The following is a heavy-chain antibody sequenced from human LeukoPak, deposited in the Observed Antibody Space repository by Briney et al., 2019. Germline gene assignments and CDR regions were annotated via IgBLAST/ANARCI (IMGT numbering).Heavy chain of an antibody. D-gene: IGHD3-9*01. Sequence: GGSLRLSCAASGFTFSDYYMSWIRQAPGKGPEWVSYISSSGSTIYYADSVKGRFTISRDNAKNSLYLQMNSLRAEDTAVYYCARVMVDILTGYPDYWGQGTLVTVSS. CDR1: GFTFSDYY. CDR2: ISSSGSTI. V-gene: IGHV3-11*01. CDR3: ARVMVDILTGYPDY. J-gene: IGHJ4*02.